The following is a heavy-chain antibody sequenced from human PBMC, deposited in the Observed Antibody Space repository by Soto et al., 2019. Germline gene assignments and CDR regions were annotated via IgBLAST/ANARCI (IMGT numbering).Heavy chain of an antibody. J-gene: IGHJ5*02. CDR2: IWYDGSNK. D-gene: IGHD1-20*01. V-gene: IGHV3-33*01. CDR1: GFIFSSYG. CDR3: ATGAVRHNWNDEPHWFDP. Sequence: GGSLRLSCAASGFIFSSYGMHWVRQAPGKGLEWVAIIWYDGSNKYYADSVKGRFTISRDNSKNTLYLQMNSLRAEDTAVYYCATGAVRHNWNDEPHWFDPWGQGTLVTVSS.